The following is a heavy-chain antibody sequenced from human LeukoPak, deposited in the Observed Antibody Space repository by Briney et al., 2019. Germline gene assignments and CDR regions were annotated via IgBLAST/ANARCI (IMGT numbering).Heavy chain of an antibody. CDR1: GFTFSSYG. CDR3: ARDLMGATPGSDY. J-gene: IGHJ4*02. V-gene: IGHV3-33*01. CDR2: IWCDGSNK. D-gene: IGHD1-26*01. Sequence: GGSLRLSCAASGFTFSSYGMHWVRQAPGKGLEWVAVIWCDGSNKYYADSVKGRFTISRDNSKNTLYLQMNSLRAEDTAVYYCARDLMGATPGSDYWGQGTLVTVSS.